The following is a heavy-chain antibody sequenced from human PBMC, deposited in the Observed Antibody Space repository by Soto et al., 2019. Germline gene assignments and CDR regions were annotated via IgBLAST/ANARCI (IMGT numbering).Heavy chain of an antibody. V-gene: IGHV3-23*04. D-gene: IGHD1-26*01. CDR1: GFTFSNYA. CDR2: VSATACTT. J-gene: IGHJ4*02. CDR3: AKDRVAGGFDY. Sequence: DVQLVDSGGGLVQPGGSLRLSCAASGFTFSNYAMSWVRQAPGKGLEWVSLVSATACTTYYTDSVKGRFTISRDNSRNTVYLQMNSLRADDTAVYYCAKDRVAGGFDYWGQGTLVTVSS.